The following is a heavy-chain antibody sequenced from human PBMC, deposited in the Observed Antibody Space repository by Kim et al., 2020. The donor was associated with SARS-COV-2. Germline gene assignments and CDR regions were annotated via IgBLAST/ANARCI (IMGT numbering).Heavy chain of an antibody. V-gene: IGHV1-69*01. D-gene: IGHD6-13*01. CDR3: ARVGQQLIYGMDV. J-gene: IGHJ6*02. Sequence: YAQKFQGRVTITASEATSTAYMELSSLRSEDTAVYYCARVGQQLIYGMDVWGQGTTVTVSS.